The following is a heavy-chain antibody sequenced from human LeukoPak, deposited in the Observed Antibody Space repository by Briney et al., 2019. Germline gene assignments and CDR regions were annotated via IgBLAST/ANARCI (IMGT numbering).Heavy chain of an antibody. CDR2: ISVYNGNT. D-gene: IGHD2-2*01. CDR3: ARDRHQLEGVGYYYYMDV. V-gene: IGHV1-18*01. CDR1: GYTFTSYG. Sequence: ASVKVSCKASGYTFTSYGISWVRQAPGQGLEWMGWISVYNGNTNYAQKLQGRVTMTTDTSTSTAYMELRSLRSDDTAVYYCARDRHQLEGVGYYYYMDVWGKETTVTVSS. J-gene: IGHJ6*03.